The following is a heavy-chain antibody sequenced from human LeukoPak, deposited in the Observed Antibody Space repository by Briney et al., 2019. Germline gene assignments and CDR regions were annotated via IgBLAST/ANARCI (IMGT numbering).Heavy chain of an antibody. Sequence: GGSLRLSCAASGFTLSSRWMHWLRQVPGKGLVSVSRIESDGRTAYADSVKGRFIISRDNAKSTLYLQMNSLRVEDTAVYYCARDGRGPDYWGQGTLVTVSS. CDR3: ARDGRGPDY. CDR1: GFTLSSRW. J-gene: IGHJ4*02. CDR2: IESDGRT. D-gene: IGHD3/OR15-3a*01. V-gene: IGHV3-74*01.